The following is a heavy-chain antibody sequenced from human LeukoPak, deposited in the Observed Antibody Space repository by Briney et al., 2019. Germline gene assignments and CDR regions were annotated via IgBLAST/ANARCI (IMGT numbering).Heavy chain of an antibody. CDR1: GFTFSSSW. J-gene: IGHJ4*02. CDR3: ARDRRAHGY. Sequence: QPGGSLRLSCEASGFTFSSSWMTWVRQAPGKGLGWVANIKEDGSEKYYVDSVKGRFTISRDNAKNSLYLQMNSLRAEDTAVYYCARDRRAHGYWGQGTLVTVSS. CDR2: IKEDGSEK. V-gene: IGHV3-7*03.